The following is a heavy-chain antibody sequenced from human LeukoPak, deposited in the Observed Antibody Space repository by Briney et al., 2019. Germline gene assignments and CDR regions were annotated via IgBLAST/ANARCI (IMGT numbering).Heavy chain of an antibody. CDR3: ARHPITRYYDSSGYSAAGPDY. CDR2: INPGDSDT. CDR1: GYRFTTYW. Sequence: GESLKISCKGSGYRFTTYWIGWVRQMPGKGLEWMGIINPGDSDTRYSPSFQGQVTISTDKSISTAYLLWSSLKASDTAMYYCARHPITRYYDSSGYSAAGPDYWGQGTLVTVSS. J-gene: IGHJ4*02. V-gene: IGHV5-51*01. D-gene: IGHD3-22*01.